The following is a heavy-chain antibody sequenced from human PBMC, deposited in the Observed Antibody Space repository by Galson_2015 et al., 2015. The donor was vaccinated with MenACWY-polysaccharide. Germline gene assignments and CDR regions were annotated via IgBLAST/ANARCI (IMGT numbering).Heavy chain of an antibody. J-gene: IGHJ4*02. CDR2: MNPNSGNI. D-gene: IGHD5-18*01. CDR3: ARAGYKASDY. Sequence: TSYEINWVRQAPGQGLEWMGWMNPNSGNIGYAQKFLGKFTMTRDTSIGTAYMELNDLRPEHTAVYYCARAGYKASDYWGQGTLVTVSS. V-gene: IGHV1-8*01. CDR1: TSYE.